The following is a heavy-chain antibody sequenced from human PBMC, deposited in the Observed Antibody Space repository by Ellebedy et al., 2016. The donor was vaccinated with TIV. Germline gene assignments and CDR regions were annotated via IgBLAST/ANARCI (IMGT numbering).Heavy chain of an antibody. Sequence: AASVKVSCKASGYTFTSYDINWVRQAPGQGLEWMGIINPSGGSTSYAQKFQGRVTMTRDTSTSTVYMELSSLRSEDTAVYYCAMDGGYIGDEDYWGQGTLVTVSS. V-gene: IGHV1-46*01. D-gene: IGHD5-12*01. J-gene: IGHJ4*02. CDR1: GYTFTSYD. CDR2: INPSGGST. CDR3: AMDGGYIGDEDY.